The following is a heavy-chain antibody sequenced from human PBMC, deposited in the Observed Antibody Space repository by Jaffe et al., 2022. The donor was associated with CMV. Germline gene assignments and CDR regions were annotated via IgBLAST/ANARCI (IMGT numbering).Heavy chain of an antibody. Sequence: EVQLVESGGGLVQPGGSLRLSCAASGFTFSSYEMNWVRQAPGKGLEWVSYISSSGSTIYYADSVKGRFTISRDNAKNSLYLQMNSLRAEDTAVYYCARDLSPAPYSSSREEFDYWGQGTLVTVSS. CDR2: ISSSGSTI. CDR1: GFTFSSYE. J-gene: IGHJ4*02. D-gene: IGHD6-6*01. CDR3: ARDLSPAPYSSSREEFDY. V-gene: IGHV3-48*03.